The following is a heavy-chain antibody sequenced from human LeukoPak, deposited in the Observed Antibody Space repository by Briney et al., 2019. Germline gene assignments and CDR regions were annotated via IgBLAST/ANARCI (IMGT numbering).Heavy chain of an antibody. V-gene: IGHV3-21*01. CDR3: ARDQEWELDY. J-gene: IGHJ4*02. Sequence: NPGGSLRLSCAASGFTFSSCSMNWVRQAPGKGLEWVSSISSSSSYIYYADSVKGRFTISRDNAKNSLYLQMNSLRAEDTAVYYCARDQEWELDYWGQGTLVTVSS. CDR2: ISSSSSYI. D-gene: IGHD1-26*01. CDR1: GFTFSSCS.